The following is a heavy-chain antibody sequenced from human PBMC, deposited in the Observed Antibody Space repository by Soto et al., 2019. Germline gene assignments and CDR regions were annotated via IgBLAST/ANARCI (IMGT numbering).Heavy chain of an antibody. CDR2: INHSGST. CDR3: ARTSRFDY. Sequence: QVQLQQWGAGLLKPSETLSLTCDVYGGSFSGYYWSWIRQPPGKGLEWIGEINHSGSTNYNPSLKSRVTISVDTSKNQFSLKLSSVTAADTAVYYCARTSRFDYWGQGTLVTVSS. J-gene: IGHJ4*02. V-gene: IGHV4-34*01. CDR1: GGSFSGYY. D-gene: IGHD6-6*01.